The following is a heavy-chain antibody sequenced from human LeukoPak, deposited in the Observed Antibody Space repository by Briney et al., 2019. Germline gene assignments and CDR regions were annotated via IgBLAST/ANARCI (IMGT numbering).Heavy chain of an antibody. CDR2: INRSAST. V-gene: IGHV4-34*01. Sequence: SETLSLTCVLYGGSSTNYFWSWIRQPPGKGLEWIGEINRSASTNYNPSLKSRVTISIDTSKNQFPLKLSSVTAADTAVYYCARGAKAYYYYYYYMDVWGKGTTVTVSS. CDR1: GGSSTNYF. CDR3: ARGAKAYYYYYYYMDV. J-gene: IGHJ6*03.